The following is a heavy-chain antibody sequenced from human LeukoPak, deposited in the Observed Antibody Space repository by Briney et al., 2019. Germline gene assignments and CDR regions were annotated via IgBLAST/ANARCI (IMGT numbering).Heavy chain of an antibody. J-gene: IGHJ6*03. D-gene: IGHD6-19*01. V-gene: IGHV1-2*02. CDR1: GYTFTGYY. CDR2: INPNSGGT. Sequence: ASVKVSCKASGYTFTGYYMHWVRQAPGQGLEWMGWINPNSGGTNYAQKFQGRVTMTRDTSISTAYMELSRLRSDDTAVYYCARDGQRYSSGWGYYYYYTDVWGKGTTVTVSS. CDR3: ARDGQRYSSGWGYYYYYTDV.